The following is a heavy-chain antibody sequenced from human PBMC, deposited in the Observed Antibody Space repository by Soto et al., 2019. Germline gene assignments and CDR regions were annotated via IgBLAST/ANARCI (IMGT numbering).Heavy chain of an antibody. CDR2: MNPNSGNT. CDR3: ARGTHPYYYGSGSYYNVNGMDV. D-gene: IGHD3-10*01. CDR1: GYTFTSYD. V-gene: IGHV1-8*01. Sequence: ASVKVSCKASGYTFTSYDINWVRQATGQGLEWMGWMNPNSGNTGYAQKFQGRVTMTRNASISTAYMELSSLRSEDTAVYYCARGTHPYYYGSGSYYNVNGMDVWGQGTTVTV. J-gene: IGHJ6*02.